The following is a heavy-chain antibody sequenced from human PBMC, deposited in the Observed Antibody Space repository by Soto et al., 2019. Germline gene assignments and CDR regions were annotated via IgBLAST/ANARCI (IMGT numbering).Heavy chain of an antibody. CDR3: ARRSAVSQTYVLQTQGSFDS. Sequence: QLQLQESGPGLVKPSETLSLTCSVSGGYISSRDYYWDWIRQSPEKGRERIGNIYYSGYTEYNPPLKGRVKIYVDTSKNQFALKMVSVTASDSAVYYCARRSAVSQTYVLQTQGSFDSWGQGTLVTVSS. CDR1: GGYISSRDYY. V-gene: IGHV4-39*01. CDR2: IYYSGYT. D-gene: IGHD3-16*01. J-gene: IGHJ5*01.